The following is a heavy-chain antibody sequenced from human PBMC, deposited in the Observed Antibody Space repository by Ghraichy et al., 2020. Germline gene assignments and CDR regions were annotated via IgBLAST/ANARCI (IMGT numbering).Heavy chain of an antibody. CDR3: ARRSYYDTYYYGMDV. Sequence: ETLSLTCTVSGGSISSYYWSWIRQPPGKGLEWIGYIYTSGSTNYNPSLKSRVTISVDTSKNQFSLKLSSVTAADTAVYYCARRSYYDTYYYGMDVWGQGTTVTVSS. D-gene: IGHD3-22*01. J-gene: IGHJ6*02. CDR2: IYTSGST. CDR1: GGSISSYY. V-gene: IGHV4-4*09.